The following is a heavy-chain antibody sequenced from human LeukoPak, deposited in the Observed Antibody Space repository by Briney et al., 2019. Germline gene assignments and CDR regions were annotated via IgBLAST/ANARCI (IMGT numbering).Heavy chain of an antibody. Sequence: GGSLRLSCAASGFTFSSLAMSWVRQAPGKGLEWVSTISGSGGGTCYADSVKGRFTISRDNSRNTLSLQMNSLRAEDTAVYYCAKRLAHTAFDYWGQGTLVTVSS. J-gene: IGHJ4*02. CDR2: ISGSGGGT. D-gene: IGHD2-21*01. V-gene: IGHV3-23*01. CDR1: GFTFSSLA. CDR3: AKRLAHTAFDY.